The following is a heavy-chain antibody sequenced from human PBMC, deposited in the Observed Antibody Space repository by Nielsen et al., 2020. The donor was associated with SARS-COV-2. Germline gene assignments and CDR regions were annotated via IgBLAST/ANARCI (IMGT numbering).Heavy chain of an antibody. J-gene: IGHJ4*02. CDR3: ARDSTPLVSGGHQDY. CDR1: GFTFRTYT. V-gene: IGHV3-21*01. Sequence: GESLKISCTASGFTFRTYTMNWVRQAPGKGLEWLASISSSSTYIYYADSVKGRFTISRDNADNSLSLQMNSLRAEDSAVYYCARDSTPLVSGGHQDYWGQGTLATVSS. D-gene: IGHD3-16*01. CDR2: ISSSSTYI.